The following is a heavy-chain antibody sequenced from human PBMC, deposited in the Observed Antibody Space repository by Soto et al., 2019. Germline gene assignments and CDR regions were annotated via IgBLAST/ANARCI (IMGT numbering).Heavy chain of an antibody. CDR1: GFTFSSYW. CDR2: INSDGSST. CDR3: ARGGYSRNYYYYYYMDV. J-gene: IGHJ6*03. D-gene: IGHD6-13*01. V-gene: IGHV3-74*01. Sequence: GGSLRLSCAASGFTFSSYWMHWVRQAPGKGLVWVSRINSDGSSTSYADSVKGRFTISRDNAKNTLYLQMNSLRAEDTAVYYCARGGYSRNYYYYYYMDVWGKGTTVTVSS.